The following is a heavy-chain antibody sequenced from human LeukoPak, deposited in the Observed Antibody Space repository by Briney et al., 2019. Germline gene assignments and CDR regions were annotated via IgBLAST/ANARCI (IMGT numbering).Heavy chain of an antibody. J-gene: IGHJ4*02. D-gene: IGHD6-19*01. CDR2: ISGSSSYI. V-gene: IGHV3-21*01. CDR1: GFTFSSYS. Sequence: GGSLRLSCAASGFTFSSYSMNWVRQAPGKGLEWVSSISGSSSYIYYADSVKGRFTISRDNAKNSLYLQMNSLRAEDTAVYYCARDPSGWYSWFQGDFDYWGQGTLVTVSS. CDR3: ARDPSGWYSWFQGDFDY.